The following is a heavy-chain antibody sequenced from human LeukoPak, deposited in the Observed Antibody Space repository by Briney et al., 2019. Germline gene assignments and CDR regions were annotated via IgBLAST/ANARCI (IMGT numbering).Heavy chain of an antibody. CDR1: GYTFTVYY. D-gene: IGHD1-26*01. CDR3: ARALRSGSYREFDY. J-gene: IGHJ4*02. CDR2: INPNSGGT. Sequence: ASVTVSFTASGYTFTVYYVHWVRQAHGQGNEWMGWINPNSGGTNYAPKFQGRVTMTRDTSIYTAYMELSKLRSDDTAVYYCARALRSGSYREFDYWGQGALVTVSS. V-gene: IGHV1-2*02.